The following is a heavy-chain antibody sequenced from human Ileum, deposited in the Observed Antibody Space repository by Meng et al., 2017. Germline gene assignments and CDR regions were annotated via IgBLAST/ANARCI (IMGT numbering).Heavy chain of an antibody. J-gene: IGHJ4*02. CDR2: TSTYNSNR. Sequence: QVHLVQSGPEVMKPGGLLKVSCQASGYSFTNYGIKWVRQAPGKGREWMGWTSTYNSNRNYAQSLQGRVTMTTDTSTTTAYMELRSLTFDDTAVYYCARGRHCSSTTCYLSDSWGQGTLVTVSS. CDR3: ARGRHCSSTTCYLSDS. CDR1: GYSFTNYG. D-gene: IGHD2-2*01. V-gene: IGHV1-18*01.